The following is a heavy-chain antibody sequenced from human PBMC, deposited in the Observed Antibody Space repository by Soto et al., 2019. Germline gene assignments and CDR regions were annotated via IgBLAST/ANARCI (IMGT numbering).Heavy chain of an antibody. V-gene: IGHV3-23*01. CDR1: GFTFSSYA. J-gene: IGHJ3*02. D-gene: IGHD2-8*01. Sequence: EVQPLESGGGLVQPGGSLRLSCAASGFTFSSYAMSWVPQALGKGLEWGSAISGCGCSRYYADSVKGRFTISRDNSKNPLYLQMNSLRAEDTSVYYCAKPLFVLMGKDNIDIWGQGTMVTVCS. CDR2: ISGCGCSR. CDR3: AKPLFVLMGKDNIDI.